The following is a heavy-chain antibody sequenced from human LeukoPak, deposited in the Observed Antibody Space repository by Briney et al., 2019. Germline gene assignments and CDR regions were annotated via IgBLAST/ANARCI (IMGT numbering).Heavy chain of an antibody. Sequence: VASVKVSCKASGYTFTSHDINWVRQATGQGLEWTGWMNPNSGNTGYAQKFQGRVTITRNTSISTAYMELSSLRSEDTAVYYCARGSYCSSTSCYTGYYYYYYMDVWGKGTTVTVSS. J-gene: IGHJ6*03. CDR2: MNPNSGNT. D-gene: IGHD2-2*02. CDR3: ARGSYCSSTSCYTGYYYYYYMDV. CDR1: GYTFTSHD. V-gene: IGHV1-8*03.